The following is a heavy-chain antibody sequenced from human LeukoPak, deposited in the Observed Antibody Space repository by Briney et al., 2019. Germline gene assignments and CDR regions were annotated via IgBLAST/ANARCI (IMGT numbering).Heavy chain of an antibody. CDR3: ARETRHNVWGSYRYYIDY. V-gene: IGHV3-7*04. J-gene: IGHJ4*02. CDR1: GFTFSAVW. D-gene: IGHD3-16*02. Sequence: GGSLRLSCAASGFTFSAVWMTWVRQAPGKGLEWVANINQDGSEKYYFDSVKGRITVSRDNAKNSLYLQMSSLRAEDTAVYYCARETRHNVWGSYRYYIDYRGQGTLVTASS. CDR2: INQDGSEK.